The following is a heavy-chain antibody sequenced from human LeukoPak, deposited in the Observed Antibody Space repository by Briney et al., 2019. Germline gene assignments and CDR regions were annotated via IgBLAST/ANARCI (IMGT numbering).Heavy chain of an antibody. J-gene: IGHJ3*02. V-gene: IGHV1-3*01. CDR3: ARPLYGSGSYSGNDAFDI. Sequence: ASVTVSCKASGYTFTSYAMHWVRQAPGQRLEWMGWINAGNGNTKYSQKFQGRVTITRDTSASTAYMELSSLRSEDTAVYYCARPLYGSGSYSGNDAFDIWGQGTMVTVSS. D-gene: IGHD3-10*01. CDR1: GYTFTSYA. CDR2: INAGNGNT.